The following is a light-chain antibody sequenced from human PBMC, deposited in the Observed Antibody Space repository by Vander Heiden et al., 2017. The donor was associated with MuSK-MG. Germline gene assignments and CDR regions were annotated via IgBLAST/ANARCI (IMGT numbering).Light chain of an antibody. CDR1: QSVLYSPNNKNY. CDR2: WAS. Sequence: DIVMTQSPDSLAVSLGERATINCKSSQSVLYSPNNKNYLVWYQQEPGQPPKVLINWASSRESGVPDRFNGSGSGTDFTLTISSLQAEDVAIYYCQQYYSIPWTFGQGTKVEIK. J-gene: IGKJ1*01. CDR3: QQYYSIPWT. V-gene: IGKV4-1*01.